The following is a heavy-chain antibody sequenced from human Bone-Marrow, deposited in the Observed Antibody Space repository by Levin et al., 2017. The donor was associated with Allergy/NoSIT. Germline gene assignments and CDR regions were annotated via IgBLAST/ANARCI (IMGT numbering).Heavy chain of an antibody. Sequence: SETLSLTCTVSGGSISSSSYYWGWIRQPPGKGLEWIGSIYYSGSTYYNPSLKSRVTISVDTSKNQFSLKLSSVTAADTAVYYCARLWSYYYYYMDVWGKGTTVTVSS. J-gene: IGHJ6*03. CDR3: ARLWSYYYYYMDV. D-gene: IGHD3-3*01. CDR2: IYYSGST. CDR1: GGSISSSSYY. V-gene: IGHV4-39*01.